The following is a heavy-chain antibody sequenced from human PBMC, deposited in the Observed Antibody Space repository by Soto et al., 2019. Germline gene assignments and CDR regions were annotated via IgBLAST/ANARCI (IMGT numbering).Heavy chain of an antibody. CDR3: ARNGYTYGMDV. CDR1: GGSTSSGGFY. D-gene: IGHD5-18*01. CDR2: IHYSGIS. J-gene: IGHJ6*02. Sequence: SETLSLTCTVSGGSTSSGGFYWSWIRQHPGKGLEWIGYIHYSGISYYNPSLKSRVSISLDTSRNQFSMTLNSVTAADTAVYYCARNGYTYGMDVWGQGATVTVSS. V-gene: IGHV4-31*03.